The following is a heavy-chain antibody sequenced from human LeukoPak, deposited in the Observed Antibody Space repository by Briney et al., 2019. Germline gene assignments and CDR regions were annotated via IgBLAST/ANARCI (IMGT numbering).Heavy chain of an antibody. V-gene: IGHV4-30-4*08. CDR3: AREGEVGASDY. J-gene: IGHJ4*02. CDR2: IYYSGST. Sequence: SETLSLTCTVSGGSISSGDYYWSWIRQPPGKGLEWIGYIYYSGSTYYNPSLKSRVTISVDTSKNQFSLKLGSVTAADTAVYYCAREGEVGASDYWGQGTLVTVSS. D-gene: IGHD1-26*01. CDR1: GGSISSGDYY.